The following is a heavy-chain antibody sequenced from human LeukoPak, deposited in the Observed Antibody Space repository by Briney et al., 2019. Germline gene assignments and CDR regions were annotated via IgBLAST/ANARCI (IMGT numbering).Heavy chain of an antibody. CDR1: GGSFSGYY. CDR3: ARHPEYCSSTSCTGLDY. Sequence: SETLSLTCAVYGGSFSGYYWSWIRQPPGKGLEWIGEINHSGSTNYNPSLKSRVIISVDTSKNQFSLKLSSVTAADTAVYYCARHPEYCSSTSCTGLDYWGQGTLVTVSS. CDR2: INHSGST. D-gene: IGHD2-2*01. V-gene: IGHV4-34*01. J-gene: IGHJ4*02.